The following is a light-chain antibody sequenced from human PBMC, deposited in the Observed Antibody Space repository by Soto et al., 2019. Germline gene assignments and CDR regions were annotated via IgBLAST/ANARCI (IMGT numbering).Light chain of an antibody. V-gene: IGLV1-44*01. CDR1: SSNIGRNT. Sequence: QSVLTQPPSASGTPGQRVTISCSGSSSNIGRNTVNWYQQLPGTAPKLILYSNDQRPSGVPDRFPGPKSGTSASLAIGGLHADYEAGYFCPSGEGSLNGVRLGGGTQRTVL. CDR3: PSGEGSLNGVR. J-gene: IGLJ2*01. CDR2: SND.